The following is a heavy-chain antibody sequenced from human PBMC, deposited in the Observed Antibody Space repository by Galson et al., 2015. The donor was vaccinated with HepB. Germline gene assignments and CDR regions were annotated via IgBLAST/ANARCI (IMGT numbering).Heavy chain of an antibody. Sequence: SVKVSCKASGYTFTGYYMHWVRQAPGQGLEWMGWINPNSGGTKYAQKFQGRVTMTRDTSISTAYMELSRLRSDDTAVYYCARGKVMVYSPAAIAFDIWGQGTMVTVSS. D-gene: IGHD3-10*01. CDR1: GYTFTGYY. CDR2: INPNSGGT. CDR3: ARGKVMVYSPAAIAFDI. V-gene: IGHV1-2*02. J-gene: IGHJ3*02.